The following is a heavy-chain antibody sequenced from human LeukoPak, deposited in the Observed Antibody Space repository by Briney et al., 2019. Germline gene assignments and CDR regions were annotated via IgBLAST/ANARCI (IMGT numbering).Heavy chain of an antibody. CDR1: GFTFSSYA. Sequence: GGSLRLSCAASGFTFSSYAMSWVRQAPGKGLEWVSAISGSGDSTYYSGSVKGRFTISRDNSKNTLYVQMNSLRAEDTAVYYCAKPLVSDYYDSSGYRGYWGQGTLVTVSS. CDR3: AKPLVSDYYDSSGYRGY. D-gene: IGHD3-22*01. V-gene: IGHV3-23*01. J-gene: IGHJ4*02. CDR2: ISGSGDST.